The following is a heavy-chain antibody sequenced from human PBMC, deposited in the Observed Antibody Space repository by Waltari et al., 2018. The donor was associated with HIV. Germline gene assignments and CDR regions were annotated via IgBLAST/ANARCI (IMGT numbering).Heavy chain of an antibody. Sequence: ELRLVESGGGLVQPGRSLRLSCVASGFLFDDYAMHWVRQAPGKGLEWVSGISRNGATKDYADSVKGRFTISRDNAQNSLYLQMNSLRPEDTALYFCANSDGYYGGEGGVFDIWGRGTTVAVSS. D-gene: IGHD2-21*01. CDR1: GFLFDDYA. J-gene: IGHJ3*02. CDR2: ISRNGATK. V-gene: IGHV3-9*01. CDR3: ANSDGYYGGEGGVFDI.